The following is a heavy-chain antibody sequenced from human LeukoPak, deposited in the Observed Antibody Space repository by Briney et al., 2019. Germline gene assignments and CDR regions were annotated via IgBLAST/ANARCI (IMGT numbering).Heavy chain of an antibody. V-gene: IGHV4-59*01. D-gene: IGHD1-26*01. CDR3: ARSWSSYYYYGMDV. J-gene: IGHJ6*02. Sequence: SETLSLTCTVSGGSISSYYWSWIRQPPGKGLEWIGYIYYSGSTNYNPSLKGRVTISVDTSKNQFSLKLSSVTAADTAVYYCARSWSSYYYYGMDVWGQGTTVTVSS. CDR2: IYYSGST. CDR1: GGSISSYY.